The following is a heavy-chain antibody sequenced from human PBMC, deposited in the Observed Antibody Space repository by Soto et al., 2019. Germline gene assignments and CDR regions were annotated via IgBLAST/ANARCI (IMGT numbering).Heavy chain of an antibody. J-gene: IGHJ5*02. V-gene: IGHV4-31*03. CDR1: GGSISSGGYY. D-gene: IGHD1-1*01. CDR3: ARGTTGTTTGWFDP. CDR2: IYYSGST. Sequence: SETLSLTYTVSGGSISSGGYYWSWIRQHPGKGLEWIGYIYYSGSTYYNPSLKSRVTISVDTSKNQFSLKLSSVTAADTAVYYCARGTTGTTTGWFDPWGQGTLVTVSS.